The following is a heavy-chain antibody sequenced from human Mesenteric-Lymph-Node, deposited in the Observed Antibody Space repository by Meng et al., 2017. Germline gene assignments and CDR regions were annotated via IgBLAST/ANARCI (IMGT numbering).Heavy chain of an antibody. J-gene: IGHJ5*02. CDR3: ARGWRSSGWYH. D-gene: IGHD6-19*01. Sequence: GSLRLSCTVSGYSISSGYWWGWIRQPPGKGLEGVATIYHNGNTFYEPTLKSRVTISVDTSKNQFSLKLSSVSAADTAVYYCARGWRSSGWYHWGQGTLVTVSS. CDR2: IYHNGNT. V-gene: IGHV4-38-2*02. CDR1: GYSISSGYW.